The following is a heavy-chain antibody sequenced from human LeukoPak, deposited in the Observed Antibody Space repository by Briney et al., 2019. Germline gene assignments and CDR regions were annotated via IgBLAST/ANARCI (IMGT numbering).Heavy chain of an antibody. CDR1: GGSFSGYY. CDR3: ARDRGVRGVIITALLAC. D-gene: IGHD3-10*01. V-gene: IGHV4-34*01. CDR2: INHSGST. Sequence: KPSETLSLTCAVYGGSFSGYYWSWIRQPPGKGLEWIGEINHSGSTNYNPSLKSRVTISVDTSKNQFSLKLSSVTAADTAVYYCARDRGVRGVIITALLACWGQGTLVTVSS. J-gene: IGHJ4*02.